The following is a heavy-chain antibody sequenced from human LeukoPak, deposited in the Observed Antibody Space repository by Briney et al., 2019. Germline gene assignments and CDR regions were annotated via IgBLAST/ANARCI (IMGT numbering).Heavy chain of an antibody. CDR2: IDTYSSYT. Sequence: GGSLRLSCAASEFTFGDYYMNWIRQAPGKGLEWISYIDTYSSYTNYADSVKGRFTISRDNAKNSLYLQMNSLRAEDTAVYYCARGGGLDVWGQGATVTVFS. D-gene: IGHD3-16*01. V-gene: IGHV3-11*06. CDR3: ARGGGLDV. J-gene: IGHJ6*02. CDR1: EFTFGDYY.